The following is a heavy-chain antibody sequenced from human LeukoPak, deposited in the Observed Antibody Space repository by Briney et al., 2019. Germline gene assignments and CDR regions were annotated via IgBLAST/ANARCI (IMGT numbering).Heavy chain of an antibody. CDR1: GGSISSGGYY. V-gene: IGHV4-39*07. J-gene: IGHJ3*02. CDR2: IYYSGST. Sequence: SQTLSLTCTVSGGSISSGGYYWGWIRQPPGKGLEWIGSIYYSGSTYYNPSLKSRVTISVDTSKNQFSLKLSSVTAADTAVYYCAPLSSGSQSIAFDIWGQGTMVTVSS. D-gene: IGHD3-22*01. CDR3: APLSSGSQSIAFDI.